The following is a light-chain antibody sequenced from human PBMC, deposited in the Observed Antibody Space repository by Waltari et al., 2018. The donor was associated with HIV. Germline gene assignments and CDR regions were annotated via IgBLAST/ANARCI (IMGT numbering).Light chain of an antibody. Sequence: PGERATLSCRASQSVRSASLAWYQQKPGQAPRLLIYGASSRAPGIPDRFSGSGAVTDFILTISRLEPEDCAVYYCQQYAASPLTFGGATKVEIK. J-gene: IGKJ4*01. CDR2: GAS. CDR3: QQYAASPLT. CDR1: QSVRSAS. V-gene: IGKV3-20*01.